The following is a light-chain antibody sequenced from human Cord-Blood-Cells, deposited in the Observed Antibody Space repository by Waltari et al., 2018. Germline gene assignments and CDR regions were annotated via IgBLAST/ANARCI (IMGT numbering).Light chain of an antibody. CDR1: SSDVGGYNY. Sequence: QSALTQPASVSGSPGQSITILCTGTSSDVGGYNYVSWYQQHPGKAPKLMIYDVSNRPSGVSNRFSGSKSGNTASLTISGLQAEDEADYYCSSYTSSSTLVFGGGTKLTVL. J-gene: IGLJ3*02. CDR2: DVS. CDR3: SSYTSSSTLV. V-gene: IGLV2-14*03.